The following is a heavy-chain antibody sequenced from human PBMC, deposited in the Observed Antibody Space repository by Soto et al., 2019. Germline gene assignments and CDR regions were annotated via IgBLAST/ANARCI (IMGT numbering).Heavy chain of an antibody. CDR3: ARDGNWRLDY. CDR1: DSVFIGYC. CDR2: INHSGST. Sequence: PSDSLPLTCVFDDSVFIGYCWSWISQPPGKGLEWIGEINHSGSTNYNPSLKSRITISADTSKNQFSLHLTSMTAEDTAVYYCARDGNWRLDYWGQGALVTVSS. V-gene: IGHV4-34*01. J-gene: IGHJ4*02. D-gene: IGHD1-1*01.